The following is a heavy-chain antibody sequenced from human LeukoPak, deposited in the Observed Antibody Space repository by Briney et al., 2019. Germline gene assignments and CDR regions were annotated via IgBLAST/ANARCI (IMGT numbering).Heavy chain of an antibody. V-gene: IGHV3-30*04. D-gene: IGHD5-18*01. Sequence: GRSLRLSCAASGFTFSSYAMHWVRQAPGKGLEWVAVISYDGSNKYYADSVKGRFTISRDNSKNTLYLQMNSLRAEDTAVYYCAREQLWPADAFDIWGQGTMVTVSS. CDR1: GFTFSSYA. CDR2: ISYDGSNK. J-gene: IGHJ3*02. CDR3: AREQLWPADAFDI.